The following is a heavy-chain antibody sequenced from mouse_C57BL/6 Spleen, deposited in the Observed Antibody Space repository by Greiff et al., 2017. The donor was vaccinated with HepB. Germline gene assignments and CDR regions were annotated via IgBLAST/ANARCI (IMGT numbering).Heavy chain of an antibody. V-gene: IGHV3-6*01. D-gene: IGHD1-1*01. Sequence: EVQLLESGPGLVKPSQSLSLTRSVTGYSITSGYYWNWIRQFPGNKLEWMGYISYDGSNNYNPSLKNRISITRDTSKNQFFLKLNSVTTEDTATYYCARGGITTVVATPHFDYWGQGTTLTVSS. CDR3: ARGGITTVVATPHFDY. J-gene: IGHJ2*01. CDR2: ISYDGSN. CDR1: GYSITSGYY.